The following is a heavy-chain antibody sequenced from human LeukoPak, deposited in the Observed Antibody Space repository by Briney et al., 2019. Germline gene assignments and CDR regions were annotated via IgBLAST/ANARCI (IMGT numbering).Heavy chain of an antibody. D-gene: IGHD3-3*01. Sequence: GASVKVSCKASGGTFSSYAISWVRQAPGQGLEWMGRIIPILGIANYAQKFQGRVTITADKSTSTAYMELSSLRSEDTAVYYCARYYDFWRVHLSPFDYWAQGTLVTVSS. V-gene: IGHV1-69*04. CDR1: GGTFSSYA. CDR2: IIPILGIA. J-gene: IGHJ4*02. CDR3: ARYYDFWRVHLSPFDY.